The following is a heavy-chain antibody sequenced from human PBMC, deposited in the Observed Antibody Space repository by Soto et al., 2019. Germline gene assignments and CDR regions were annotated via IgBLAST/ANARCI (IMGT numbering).Heavy chain of an antibody. D-gene: IGHD3-10*01. CDR2: IYYSGST. CDR1: GGSISSYY. Sequence: SETLSLTCTVSGGSISSYYWSWIRQPPGKGLEWIGYIYYSGSTNYNPSLKSRVTISVDTSKNQFSLKLSSVTAADTAVYYCARSRYYYVSGSYLGWFDPWGQGTLVTVS. J-gene: IGHJ5*02. V-gene: IGHV4-59*01. CDR3: ARSRYYYVSGSYLGWFDP.